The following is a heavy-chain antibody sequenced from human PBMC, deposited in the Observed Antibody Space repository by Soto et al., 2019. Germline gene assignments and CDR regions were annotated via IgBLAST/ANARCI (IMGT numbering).Heavy chain of an antibody. D-gene: IGHD3-3*01. Sequence: GGSLRLSCSASGFTFSSYAMQWVRQAPGKGLEYVSAISSHGGSKYYADSVKGRFTISRDNSKNTLYLQMSSLRAEDTAVYYCARDWRGDYYFDDWGQGTLVTVSS. V-gene: IGHV3-64*04. CDR2: ISSHGGSK. J-gene: IGHJ4*02. CDR3: ARDWRGDYYFDD. CDR1: GFTFSSYA.